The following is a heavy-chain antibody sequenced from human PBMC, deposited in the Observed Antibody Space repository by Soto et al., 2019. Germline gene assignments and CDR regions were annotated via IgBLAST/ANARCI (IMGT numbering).Heavy chain of an antibody. CDR1: GGSISSGGYY. Sequence: PSETLSLTCAVSGGSISSGGYYWSWIRQHPGKGLEWIGYIYYSGSTYYNPSLKSRVTISVDTSKNQFSLKLSSVTAADTAVYYCARGEFITMVRGVTYNWFDPWGQGTLVTVSS. CDR2: IYYSGST. V-gene: IGHV4-31*11. CDR3: ARGEFITMVRGVTYNWFDP. D-gene: IGHD3-10*01. J-gene: IGHJ5*02.